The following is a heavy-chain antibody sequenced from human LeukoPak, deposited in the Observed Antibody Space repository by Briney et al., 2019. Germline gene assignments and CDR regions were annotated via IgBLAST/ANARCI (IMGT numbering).Heavy chain of an antibody. Sequence: ASVKVSCKSSGYXFTGYYIRWVRQAPGQGLQWMGWISPNSGGTAYAQKFQDRVTMTRDTSISTAYMELSRLTYDDTAVYYCARGYGGNPTWFDPWGQGTLVTVSS. J-gene: IGHJ5*02. V-gene: IGHV1-2*02. CDR1: GYXFTGYY. CDR3: ARGYGGNPTWFDP. D-gene: IGHD4-23*01. CDR2: ISPNSGGT.